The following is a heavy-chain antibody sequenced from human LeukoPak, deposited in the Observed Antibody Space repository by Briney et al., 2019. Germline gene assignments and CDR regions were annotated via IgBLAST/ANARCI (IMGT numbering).Heavy chain of an antibody. Sequence: ASVKVSCKASGYTFTGYYMHWVRQAPGQGLEWMGWINPNSGGTNYAQKFQGRVTMTRDTSISTAYMELSRLRSDDTAVYYCARDLTGATNGEYFDYWGQGTLVTVSS. CDR1: GYTFTGYY. D-gene: IGHD1-26*01. CDR3: ARDLTGATNGEYFDY. V-gene: IGHV1-2*02. CDR2: INPNSGGT. J-gene: IGHJ4*02.